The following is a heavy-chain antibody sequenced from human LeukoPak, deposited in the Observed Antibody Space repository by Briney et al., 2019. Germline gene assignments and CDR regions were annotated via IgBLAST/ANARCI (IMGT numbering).Heavy chain of an antibody. CDR3: ARELYVDIVATIAGQGFDP. CDR2: INTNTGNP. Sequence: ASVKVSCKASGYTFTSYAMNWVRQAPGQGLEWMGWINTNTGNPTYAQGFTGRFVFSLDTSVSTAYLQISSLKAEDTAVYYCARELYVDIVATIAGQGFDPWGQGTLVTVSS. D-gene: IGHD5-12*01. CDR1: GYTFTSYA. J-gene: IGHJ5*02. V-gene: IGHV7-4-1*02.